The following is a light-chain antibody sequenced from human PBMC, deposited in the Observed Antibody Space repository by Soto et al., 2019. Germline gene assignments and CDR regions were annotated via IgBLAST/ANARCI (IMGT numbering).Light chain of an antibody. CDR1: KLGDKY. V-gene: IGLV3-1*01. Sequence: SYELTQPPSVSVSPGQTASITCSXDKLGDKYACWYQQKPGQSPVLVIYQDSKRPSGIPERFSGSNSGNTATLTISGTQAMDEADYYCQAWDSSTAVFGGGTKLTVL. CDR3: QAWDSSTAV. CDR2: QDS. J-gene: IGLJ2*01.